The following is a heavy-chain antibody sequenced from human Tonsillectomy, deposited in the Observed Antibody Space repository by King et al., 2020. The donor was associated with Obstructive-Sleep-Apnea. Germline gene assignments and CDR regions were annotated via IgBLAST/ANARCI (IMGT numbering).Heavy chain of an antibody. CDR1: GFSFDDFA. Sequence: VQLVESGGGLVQPGRSLRLSCAASGFSFDDFAMHWVRQAPGKGLEWVSGISGNSDSVGYAASVKGRFTISRDNAKKTLYLQMNSLRAEDTALYYCAKGWGYYGSDSYLSWFDPWGQGTLVTVSS. CDR2: ISGNSDSV. J-gene: IGHJ5*02. CDR3: AKGWGYYGSDSYLSWFDP. V-gene: IGHV3-9*01. D-gene: IGHD3-10*01.